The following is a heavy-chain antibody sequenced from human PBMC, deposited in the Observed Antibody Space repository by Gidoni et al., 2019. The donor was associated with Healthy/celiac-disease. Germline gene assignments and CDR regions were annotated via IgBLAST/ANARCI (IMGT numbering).Heavy chain of an antibody. J-gene: IGHJ4*02. CDR3: AGRGRWEQPKIDY. V-gene: IGHV3-48*03. D-gene: IGHD1-26*01. CDR1: GFTFRSYE. CDR2: ISSSGSTI. Sequence: EVQLVESGGGLVQPGGSLRLSCAASGFTFRSYEMNWVRQAPGKGLEWVSYISSSGSTIYYADSVKGRFTISRDNAKNSLYLQMNSLRAEDTAVYYCAGRGRWEQPKIDYWGQGTLVTVSS.